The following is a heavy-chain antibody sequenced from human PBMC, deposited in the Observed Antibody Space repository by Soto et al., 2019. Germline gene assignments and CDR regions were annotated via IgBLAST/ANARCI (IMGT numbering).Heavy chain of an antibody. V-gene: IGHV3-53*01. CDR2: IYSGGNT. Sequence: GCLRLSSAASGCAVSTNYGNWGRQAPGKGLEWVSVIYSGGNTYYADSVKGRFTISRDGSKNTVDLQMNSLRAEDTAVYFCAGASGSRASDNWGQGTLVTVYS. CDR3: AGASGSRASDN. D-gene: IGHD1-26*01. CDR1: GCAVSTNY. J-gene: IGHJ4*02.